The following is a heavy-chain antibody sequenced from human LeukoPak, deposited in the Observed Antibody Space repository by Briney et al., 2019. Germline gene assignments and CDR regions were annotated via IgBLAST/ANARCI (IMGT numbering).Heavy chain of an antibody. CDR1: GGSFSGYY. V-gene: IGHV4-34*01. CDR2: INHSGST. J-gene: IGHJ6*02. Sequence: SETLSLTCAVYGGSFSGYYWSWIRQPPGKGLEWIGEINHSGSTNYNPSLKSRVTISVDTSKNQFSLKLSSVTAADTAVYYCASLNHYYYYGMDVWGQGTTVTVSS. CDR3: ASLNHYYYYGMDV.